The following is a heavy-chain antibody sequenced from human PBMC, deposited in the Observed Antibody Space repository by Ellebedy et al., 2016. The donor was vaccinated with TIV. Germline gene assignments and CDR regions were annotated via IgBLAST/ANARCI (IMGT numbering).Heavy chain of an antibody. CDR1: GFTFANYA. CDR3: VTYRTSWFYFEGDF. Sequence: GGSLRLSXAVSGFTFANYAMSWVRQAPGKGLEWVSGISATDGTTDYADFVKGRFTISRDNSKNTLFLQMNSLRVEDTAIYYCVTYRTSWFYFEGDFWGQGTLVTVSS. D-gene: IGHD6-13*01. J-gene: IGHJ4*02. CDR2: ISATDGTT. V-gene: IGHV3-23*01.